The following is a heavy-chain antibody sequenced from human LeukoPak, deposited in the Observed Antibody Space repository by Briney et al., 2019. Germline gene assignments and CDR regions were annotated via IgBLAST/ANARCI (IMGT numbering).Heavy chain of an antibody. Sequence: SETLSLTCTVSGVSINNPNYCWSWVRQPPGKGLEWVGSVYYTGSTFYNPSLKSRVTTSVDTSKNHFSLNLSSVTAADTAVYYCARHRGRYYDSGSYYYFDYWGQGTLVTVSS. CDR1: GVSINNPNYC. CDR2: VYYTGST. J-gene: IGHJ4*02. D-gene: IGHD3-10*01. CDR3: ARHRGRYYDSGSYYYFDY. V-gene: IGHV4-39*02.